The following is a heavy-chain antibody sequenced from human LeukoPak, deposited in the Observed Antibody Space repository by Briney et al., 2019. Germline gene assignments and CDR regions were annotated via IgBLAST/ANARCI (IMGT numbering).Heavy chain of an antibody. J-gene: IGHJ4*02. CDR1: GFTFTTYL. CDR2: VRQGGTEK. D-gene: IGHD4-23*01. V-gene: IGHV3-7*01. CDR3: ARDRSTTVAYYYFDY. Sequence: GGSLRLSCAASGFTFTTYLMGWVRQAPGKGLEWVANVRQGGTEKHYVDSVKGRFSISRDNAKNSLYLQMNSLRAEDTAVYYCARDRSTTVAYYYFDYWGQGTLVTVSS.